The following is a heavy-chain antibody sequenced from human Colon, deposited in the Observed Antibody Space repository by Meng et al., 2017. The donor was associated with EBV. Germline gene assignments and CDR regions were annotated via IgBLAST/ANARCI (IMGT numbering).Heavy chain of an antibody. Sequence: HVSGPVIVDPSLTLSLTFTVSGGSINRGDYYRSWIRQPPGKGLEWIGYIYYTGSTYYNPSLKSRVTISMDTSKNQFSLRLSSVTAADTAVYYCARNYFFDYWGQGTLVTVSS. CDR1: GGSINRGDYY. CDR3: ARNYFFDY. J-gene: IGHJ4*02. V-gene: IGHV4-30-4*01. CDR2: IYYTGST.